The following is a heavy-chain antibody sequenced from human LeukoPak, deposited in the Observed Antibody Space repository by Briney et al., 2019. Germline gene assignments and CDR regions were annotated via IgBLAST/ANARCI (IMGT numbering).Heavy chain of an antibody. V-gene: IGHV4-59*07. CDR2: IYYSGST. D-gene: IGHD1-1*01. CDR3: ARGGSTGTNLNWVDP. CDR1: GGSISSYY. Sequence: PSDTLSLTCTVSGGSISSYYWSWIRQPPGKGLEWIGYIYYSGSTNYNPSLKSRVTISVDSSKNQFSLKLSSVTAADTAVYYCARGGSTGTNLNWVDPWGQGTLVTVSS. J-gene: IGHJ5*02.